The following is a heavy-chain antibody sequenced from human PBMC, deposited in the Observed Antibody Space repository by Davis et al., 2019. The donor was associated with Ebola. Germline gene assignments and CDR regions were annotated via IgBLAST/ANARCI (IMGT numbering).Heavy chain of an antibody. CDR2: IYPGDSDT. CDR3: ARLRGTTGFNF. V-gene: IGHV5-51*01. J-gene: IGHJ4*02. CDR1: GYSFTSYW. D-gene: IGHD1-1*01. Sequence: GESLKISCKGSGYSFTSYWISWVRQMPGKGLEWMGIIYPGDSDTRYSTSFQGQVTISADKSTTTAYLQWSSLRASDTATYYCARLRGTTGFNFWGQGTLVTVSS.